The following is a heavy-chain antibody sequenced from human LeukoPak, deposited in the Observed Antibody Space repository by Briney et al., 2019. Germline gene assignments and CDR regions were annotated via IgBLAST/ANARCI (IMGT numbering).Heavy chain of an antibody. CDR1: GGSFSGYY. V-gene: IGHV4-34*01. CDR3: ARKPPSGPGYYYIYGMDV. CDR2: INHSGST. J-gene: IGHJ6*02. Sequence: PSETLSLTCAVYGGSFSGYYWSWIRQPPGKGLEWIGEINHSGSTNYNPSLKSRITISVDTSKNQFSLKLSSVTAADTAVYYCARKPPSGPGYYYIYGMDVWGQGTTVTVSS.